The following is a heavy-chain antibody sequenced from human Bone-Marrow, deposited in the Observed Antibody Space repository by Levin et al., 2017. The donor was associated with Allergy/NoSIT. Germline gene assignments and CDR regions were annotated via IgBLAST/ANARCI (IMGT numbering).Heavy chain of an antibody. CDR1: GYTFTSYA. CDR3: ARGNWNDVDVGDWFDP. CDR2: INAGNGNT. J-gene: IGHJ5*02. Sequence: ASVKVSCKASGYTFTSYAMHWVRQAPGQRLEWMGWINAGNGNTKYSQKFQGRVTITRDTSASTAYMELSSLRSEDTAVYYCARGNWNDVDVGDWFDPWGQGTLVTVSS. D-gene: IGHD1-1*01. V-gene: IGHV1-3*01.